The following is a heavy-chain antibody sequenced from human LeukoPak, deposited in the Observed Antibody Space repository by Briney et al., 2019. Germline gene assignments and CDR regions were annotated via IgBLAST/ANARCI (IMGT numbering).Heavy chain of an antibody. Sequence: GRSLRLSCAASGFTFDDYAMHWVRQAPGKGLEWVSGISWNSGSIGYADSVKGRFTISRDNAKNSLYLQMNSLRPEDTALYYCAKGRYSGSYTGGFDYWGQGTLVTVFS. V-gene: IGHV3-9*01. CDR1: GFTFDDYA. CDR2: ISWNSGSI. CDR3: AKGRYSGSYTGGFDY. D-gene: IGHD1-26*01. J-gene: IGHJ4*02.